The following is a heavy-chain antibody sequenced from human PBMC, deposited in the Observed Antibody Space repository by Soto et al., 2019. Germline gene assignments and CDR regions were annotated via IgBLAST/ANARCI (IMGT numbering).Heavy chain of an antibody. CDR2: IIPIFGTA. CDR3: ARPRTVATTKGYDY. V-gene: IGHV1-69*13. J-gene: IGHJ4*02. Sequence: ASVKVSCKASGGTFSSYPISWVRQAPGQGLEWMGVIIPIFGTANFAQKLQGRVTITADESTSTAYMELSSLRSEDAAVYYCARPRTVATTKGYDYWGQGTLVTVSS. CDR1: GGTFSSYP. D-gene: IGHD1-1*01.